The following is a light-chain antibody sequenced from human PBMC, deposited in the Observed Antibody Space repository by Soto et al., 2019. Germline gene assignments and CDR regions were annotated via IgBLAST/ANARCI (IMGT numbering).Light chain of an antibody. CDR1: TSNIGSNI. Sequence: QSVLTQPPSASGTPGQRITISCSGRTSNIGSNIVAWYQHLPGTAPKLLIYDNNQRPSGVPDRFFGSKSGTSASLAISGLQPDDESHYYCAAWDDSLNGQVFGGGTKVTVL. CDR2: DNN. V-gene: IGLV1-44*01. CDR3: AAWDDSLNGQV. J-gene: IGLJ3*02.